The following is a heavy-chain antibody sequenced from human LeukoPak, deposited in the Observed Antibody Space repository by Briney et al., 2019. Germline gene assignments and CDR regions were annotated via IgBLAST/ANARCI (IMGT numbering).Heavy chain of an antibody. Sequence: GGSLRLSCAASGFTFSDYYMSWIRQAPGRGLEWVSYISSSGSTIYYADSVKGRFTISRDNAKNSLSLQMNSLRAEDTAVYFCARVLPPYDAFDIWGQGTMVTVTS. CDR3: ARVLPPYDAFDI. J-gene: IGHJ3*02. CDR2: ISSSGSTI. V-gene: IGHV3-11*01. CDR1: GFTFSDYY.